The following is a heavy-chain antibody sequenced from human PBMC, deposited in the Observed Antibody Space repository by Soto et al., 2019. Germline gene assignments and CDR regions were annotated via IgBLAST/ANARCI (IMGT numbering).Heavy chain of an antibody. J-gene: IGHJ4*02. Sequence: EVQLVESGGGLVQPGGSLRLSCAASGFTFTSYWMTWVRQAPGKGLEWVANIKQDGGEKYYVGSVKGRFSISRDNAEXXXXXXXXXXXXXXXXVYYCARGAFPTWGTYPLDYWGQGTLVTVSS. CDR3: ARGAFPTWGTYPLDY. V-gene: IGHV3-7*01. D-gene: IGHD3-16*02. CDR2: IKQDGGEK. CDR1: GFTFTSYW.